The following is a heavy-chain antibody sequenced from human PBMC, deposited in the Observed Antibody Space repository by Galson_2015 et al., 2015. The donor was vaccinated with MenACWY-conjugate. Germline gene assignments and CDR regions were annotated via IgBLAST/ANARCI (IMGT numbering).Heavy chain of an antibody. CDR1: GYSFTSYW. V-gene: IGHV5-10-1*01. CDR3: ATRVTAMALIDY. D-gene: IGHD5-18*01. CDR2: IDPSDSYT. J-gene: IGHJ4*02. Sequence: QSGAEVKKPGESLRISCKGSGYSFTSYWISWVRQMPGKGLEWMGRIDPSDSYTNYSPSFQGHVTISADKSISTAYLQWSSLKASDTAMYYCATRVTAMALIDYWGQGTLVTVSS.